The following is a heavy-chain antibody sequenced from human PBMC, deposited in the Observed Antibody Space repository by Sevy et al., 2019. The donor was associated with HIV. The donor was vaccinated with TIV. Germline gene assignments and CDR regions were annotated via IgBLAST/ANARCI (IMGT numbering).Heavy chain of an antibody. V-gene: IGHV3-7*01. CDR3: ARGGPLVDAALIPWGMDV. CDR1: GFTFSNYW. CDR2: IKQGGNAK. D-gene: IGHD5-18*01. Sequence: GGSLRLSCAASGFTFSNYWMNWVRQAPGKGLEWVANIKQGGNAKYYVDSVKGRFTLSRDNAKNSVSLQMYSLRAEDTAVYYCARGGPLVDAALIPWGMDVWGQGTTVTVSS. J-gene: IGHJ6*02.